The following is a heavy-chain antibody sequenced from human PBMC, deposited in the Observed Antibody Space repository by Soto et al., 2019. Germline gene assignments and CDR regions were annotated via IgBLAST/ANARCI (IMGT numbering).Heavy chain of an antibody. J-gene: IGHJ4*02. D-gene: IGHD3-3*01. CDR2: ISYDGSNK. V-gene: IGHV3-30*18. Sequence: PGGSLRLSCAASGFTFSSYGMHWVRQAPGKGLEWVAVISYDGSNKYYADSVKGRFTTSRDNSKNTLYLQMNSLRAEDTAVYYCAKDSPTEWFDFDYWGQGTLVTVSS. CDR3: AKDSPTEWFDFDY. CDR1: GFTFSSYG.